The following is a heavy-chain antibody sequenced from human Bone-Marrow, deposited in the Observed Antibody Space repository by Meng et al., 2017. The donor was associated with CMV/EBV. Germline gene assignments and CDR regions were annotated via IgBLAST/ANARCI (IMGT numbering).Heavy chain of an antibody. CDR1: GYTFTSYY. CDR2: INPSGGST. CDR3: ARGGVSGCSSTSCYTGWFDP. V-gene: IGHV1-46*01. Sequence: ASVKVSCKASGYTFTSYYMHWVRQAPGQGLEWMGIINPSGGSTSYAQKFQGRVTMTRDTSTSTVYMELSSLRSEDTAVYYCARGGVSGCSSTSCYTGWFDPWGQGTLVTVPS. D-gene: IGHD2-2*02. J-gene: IGHJ5*02.